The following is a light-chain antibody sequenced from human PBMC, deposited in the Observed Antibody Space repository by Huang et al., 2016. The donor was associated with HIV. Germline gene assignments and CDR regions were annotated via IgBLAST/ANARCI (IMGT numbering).Light chain of an antibody. CDR2: DTS. CDR1: QSVGGY. J-gene: IGKJ2*01. Sequence: EIVLTQSPATLSLSPGERATLSCRASQSVGGYLAWYQQKPGQAPRLLVYDTSTGATGIPAGFRGSGSETDFTLPVSSVEPEDFEVYYGQQPGSFGQGTKVDIK. V-gene: IGKV3-11*01. CDR3: QQPGS.